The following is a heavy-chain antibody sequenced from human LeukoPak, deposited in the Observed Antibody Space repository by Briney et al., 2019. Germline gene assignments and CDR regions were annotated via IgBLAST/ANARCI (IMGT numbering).Heavy chain of an antibody. J-gene: IGHJ4*02. CDR2: IYHSGST. V-gene: IGHV4-30-2*01. Sequence: PSQTLSLTCAVSGGSISSGGYSWSWIRQPPGKGLEWIGYIYHSGSTYYNPSLKSRVTISVDRSKNQFSLKLSSVTAADTAVYYCARGADFWSGYWRFDYWGQGTPVTVSS. CDR1: GGSISSGGYS. CDR3: ARGADFWSGYWRFDY. D-gene: IGHD3-3*01.